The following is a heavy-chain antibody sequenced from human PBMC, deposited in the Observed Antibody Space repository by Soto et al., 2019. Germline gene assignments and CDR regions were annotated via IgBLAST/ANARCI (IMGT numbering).Heavy chain of an antibody. CDR2: ISAHNDNT. J-gene: IGHJ4*02. Sequence: QVHLVQSGAEVKKPGASVKVSCKFSGYTFTSYGITWVRQAPGQGLEWMGWISAHNDNTDYAQKLQGRVTVTRDTSTSTAYMELRSLRSDDTAVYYCARGMYGDYWGQGALVTVSS. V-gene: IGHV1-18*01. CDR1: GYTFTSYG. CDR3: ARGMYGDY. D-gene: IGHD2-8*01.